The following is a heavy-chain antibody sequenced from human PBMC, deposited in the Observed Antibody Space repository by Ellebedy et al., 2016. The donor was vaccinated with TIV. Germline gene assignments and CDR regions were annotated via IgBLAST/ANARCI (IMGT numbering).Heavy chain of an antibody. Sequence: MPSETLSLTCTVSGGSISSYYWNWVRQPAGKGLEWIGRIYTSRYTNYNPSLRSQVTLSFDTSKDQFSLKLSSVTAADTAVYYCARGDRRASMVIFDNWGQGTLVTVSS. CDR2: IYTSRYT. CDR3: ARGDRRASMVIFDN. V-gene: IGHV4-4*07. J-gene: IGHJ4*02. D-gene: IGHD4/OR15-4a*01. CDR1: GGSISSYY.